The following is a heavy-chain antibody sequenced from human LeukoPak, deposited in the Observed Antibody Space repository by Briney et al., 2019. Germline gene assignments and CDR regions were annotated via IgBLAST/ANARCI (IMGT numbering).Heavy chain of an antibody. Sequence: SETLSPTCSVSDGSINSYYWNWIRRPPGTGLEWIGYIYYNGNTNYSPSLKSRVTMSVDTSKNLFSLKVSSVTAADTAVYYCARGRSNYYGMDVWGQGTTVTVAS. J-gene: IGHJ6*02. CDR1: DGSINSYY. CDR2: IYYNGNT. D-gene: IGHD1-26*01. CDR3: ARGRSNYYGMDV. V-gene: IGHV4-59*01.